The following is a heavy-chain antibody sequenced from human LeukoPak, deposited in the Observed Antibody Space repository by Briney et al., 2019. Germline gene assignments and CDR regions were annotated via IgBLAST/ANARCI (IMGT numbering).Heavy chain of an antibody. D-gene: IGHD3-10*01. CDR2: IYYSGST. V-gene: IGHV4-30-4*01. J-gene: IGHJ5*02. CDR1: GGSISSCDYY. CDR3: ARASIWFGELLGWFDP. Sequence: SETLSLTCTVSGGSISSCDYYWSWNRQPPGQGLVWIGNIYYSGSTYYNPSLKSRVTISVDTSKNQFFLKLSSVTAADTAVYYCARASIWFGELLGWFDPWGQGTLVTVSS.